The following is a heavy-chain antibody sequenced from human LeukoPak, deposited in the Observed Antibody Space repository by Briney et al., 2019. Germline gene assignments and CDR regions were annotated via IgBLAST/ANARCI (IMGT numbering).Heavy chain of an antibody. Sequence: ASVKVSCKSSGYSFSNYAITWVRQAPGQGLEWVGWISPYNGNTNYTQKLQGRVTMTTDTSTNTAYMELRSLRSDDTAVYYCARGTLRYFDWLLTGYFDYWGQGTLVTVSS. CDR3: ARGTLRYFDWLLTGYFDY. CDR2: ISPYNGNT. V-gene: IGHV1-18*01. J-gene: IGHJ4*02. D-gene: IGHD3-9*01. CDR1: GYSFSNYA.